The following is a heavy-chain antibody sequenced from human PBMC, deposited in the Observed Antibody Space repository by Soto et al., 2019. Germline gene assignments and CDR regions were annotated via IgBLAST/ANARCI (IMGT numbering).Heavy chain of an antibody. V-gene: IGHV3-30-3*01. CDR1: GFTFDSFT. CDR3: ARIYSSTWKYLDY. CDR2: ITYDGSSK. J-gene: IGHJ4*02. Sequence: VQLVESGGGVVQPGRSLRLSCTASGFTFDSFTFHWVRQAPGKGLEWVAVITYDGSSKFYADSVKGRFTISRDNSMNTLFLQMNSLRVDDTAVYYCARIYSSTWKYLDYWGQGTLVSVSS. D-gene: IGHD6-13*01.